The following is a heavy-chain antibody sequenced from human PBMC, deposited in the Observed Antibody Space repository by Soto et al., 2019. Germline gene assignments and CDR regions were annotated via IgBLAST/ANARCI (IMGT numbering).Heavy chain of an antibody. CDR1: GFTFSNYA. J-gene: IGHJ4*02. D-gene: IGHD2-2*01. V-gene: IGHV3-23*01. Sequence: QLGGSLRLSCAASGFTFSNYAMSWVRQAPGKGLEWVSTISSGGSTFYAESVRGRFTISRDNSKNTLYLQLNSLKTDDTAVYFCAKSKGGTSTWPEDWGQGSLVTVSS. CDR2: ISSGGST. CDR3: AKSKGGTSTWPED.